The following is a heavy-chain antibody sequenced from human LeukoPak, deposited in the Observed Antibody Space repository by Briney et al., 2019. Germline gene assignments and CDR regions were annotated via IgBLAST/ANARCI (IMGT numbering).Heavy chain of an antibody. D-gene: IGHD1-26*01. CDR1: GGSISSYY. Sequence: SETLSLTCTVSGGSISSYYWSWIRQPPGKGLEWIGYIYYSGSTNYNPSLKSRVTISVDTSKNQFSLKLSSVTAADTAVYYCARGLISGRRAYYYMDVWGKGTTVTVSS. V-gene: IGHV4-59*08. CDR2: IYYSGST. J-gene: IGHJ6*03. CDR3: ARGLISGRRAYYYMDV.